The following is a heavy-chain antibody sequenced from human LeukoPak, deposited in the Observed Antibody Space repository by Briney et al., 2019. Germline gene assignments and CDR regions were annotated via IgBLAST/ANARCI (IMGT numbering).Heavy chain of an antibody. CDR3: ARVKGRFGELLSVGY. V-gene: IGHV4-34*01. CDR1: GGSSSGNY. J-gene: IGHJ4*02. CDR2: INHSGRA. D-gene: IGHD3-10*01. Sequence: PSETLSLTCGVYGGSSSGNYWSWIRQPPGKGLEWIGEINHSGRAKYNPSLKSRVTISGDTSKNLFSLKLSSVTAADTAVYYCARVKGRFGELLSVGYWGQGTLVTVSS.